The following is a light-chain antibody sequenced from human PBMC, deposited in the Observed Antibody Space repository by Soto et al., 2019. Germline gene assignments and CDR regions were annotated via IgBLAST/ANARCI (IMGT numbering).Light chain of an antibody. Sequence: EIVLTQSPGTLSLSPGDRATLSCRASQSVRSNFLAWYQQKPGQAPKLLISGASSRATCIPDRFSGSGSGTDFTLTISRLEPEDFALYSCQQYGTSPGTFGQGTKLEIK. CDR3: QQYGTSPGT. J-gene: IGKJ2*02. V-gene: IGKV3-20*01. CDR2: GAS. CDR1: QSVRSNF.